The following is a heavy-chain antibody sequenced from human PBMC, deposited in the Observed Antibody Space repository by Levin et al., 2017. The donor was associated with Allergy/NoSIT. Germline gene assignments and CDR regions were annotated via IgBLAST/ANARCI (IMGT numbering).Heavy chain of an antibody. V-gene: IGHV3-23*01. J-gene: IGHJ4*02. CDR1: GFTFSSYA. CDR2: ISGSGGST. Sequence: GGSLRLSCAASGFTFSSYAMSWVRQAPGKGLEWVSAISGSGGSTYYADSVKGRFTISRDNSKNTLYLQMNSLRAEDTAVYYCAKDGYSSSSPRFSKIINGGVFDYWGQGTLVTVSS. CDR3: AKDGYSSSSPRFSKIINGGVFDY. D-gene: IGHD6-6*01.